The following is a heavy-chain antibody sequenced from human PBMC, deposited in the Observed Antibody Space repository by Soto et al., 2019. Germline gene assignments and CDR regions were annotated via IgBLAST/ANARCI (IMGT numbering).Heavy chain of an antibody. Sequence: SVKVSCKSSGGTFSSYAISWVRQAPGQGLEWMGGIIPIFGTANYAQKFQGRVTITADESTSTAYMELSSLRSEDTAVYYCAREYGAIPYAQGMDVSGQGTTVTVS. D-gene: IGHD2-21*01. CDR1: GGTFSSYA. J-gene: IGHJ6*02. CDR2: IIPIFGTA. V-gene: IGHV1-69*13. CDR3: AREYGAIPYAQGMDV.